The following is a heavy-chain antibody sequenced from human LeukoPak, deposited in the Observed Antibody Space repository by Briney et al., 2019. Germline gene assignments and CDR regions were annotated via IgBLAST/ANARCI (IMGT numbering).Heavy chain of an antibody. Sequence: ASVKVSCKASGYTFTSYGISWVRQAPGQGLEWMGWISAYNGNTNYTQKLQGRVTMTTDTSTSTAYMELRSLRSDDTAVYYCATSTVTTSRYDYWGQGTLVTVSS. J-gene: IGHJ4*02. CDR1: GYTFTSYG. V-gene: IGHV1-18*01. CDR3: ATSTVTTSRYDY. CDR2: ISAYNGNT. D-gene: IGHD4-17*01.